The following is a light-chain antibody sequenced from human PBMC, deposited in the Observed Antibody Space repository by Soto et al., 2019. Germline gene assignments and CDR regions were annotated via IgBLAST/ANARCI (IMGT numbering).Light chain of an antibody. CDR2: EVT. Sequence: QSVLTQPPSVSGSPGQSITISCTGTSSDVGGYNYVSWYQQHPGKAPKLMIYEVTNRPTGVSNRFSGSKSGNTASLTISGVQAEDEADYYCGPYTSRSTVVFGTGTKVTVL. V-gene: IGLV2-14*01. J-gene: IGLJ1*01. CDR3: GPYTSRSTVV. CDR1: SSDVGGYNY.